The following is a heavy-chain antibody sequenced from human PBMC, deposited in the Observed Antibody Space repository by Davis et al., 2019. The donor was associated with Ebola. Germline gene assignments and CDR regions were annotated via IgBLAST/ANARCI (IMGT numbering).Heavy chain of an antibody. V-gene: IGHV3-7*01. Sequence: PGGSLRLSCAASGFTVSNYWMGWVRQAPGKGLEWFANINTFGSEKYYVDSVKGRFTISRDNARNIVNLQMNSLRAEDTAVYYCARDRLNDDFWSGYFELWGEGTQVTVSS. CDR2: INTFGSEK. D-gene: IGHD3-3*01. CDR1: GFTVSNYW. J-gene: IGHJ4*02. CDR3: ARDRLNDDFWSGYFEL.